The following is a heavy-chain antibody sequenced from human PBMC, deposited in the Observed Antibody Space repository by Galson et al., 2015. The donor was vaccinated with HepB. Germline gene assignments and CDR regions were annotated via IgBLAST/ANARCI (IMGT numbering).Heavy chain of an antibody. Sequence: SLRLSCAASGFTFSGYAMHWVRQAPGKGLEWVAVISNDGSNRYYADSVKGRFTISRDNSKNTLYMQMNSLRAEDTAVYYCASHIYWCQGTLVTVSS. V-gene: IGHV3-30*04. J-gene: IGHJ4*02. CDR2: ISNDGSNR. CDR3: ASHIY. CDR1: GFTFSGYA.